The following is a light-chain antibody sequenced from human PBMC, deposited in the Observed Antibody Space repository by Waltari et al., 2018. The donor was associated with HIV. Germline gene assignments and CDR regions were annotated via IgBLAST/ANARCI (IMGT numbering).Light chain of an antibody. CDR1: SSNVRNNY. J-gene: IGLJ2*01. Sequence: QSVLAQPRSVSGTPGQRVNISCSGSSSNVRNNYVYWYQQVPGVAPKLLIYRNNQRPSGVPDRFSGSKSGTSASLAISGLRTEDEAEYYCAAWDDRLSGRRFGGGTKVTVL. CDR3: AAWDDRLSGRR. CDR2: RNN. V-gene: IGLV1-47*01.